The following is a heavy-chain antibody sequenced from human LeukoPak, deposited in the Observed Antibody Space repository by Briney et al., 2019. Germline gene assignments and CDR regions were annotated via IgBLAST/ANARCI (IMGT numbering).Heavy chain of an antibody. D-gene: IGHD6-19*01. J-gene: IGHJ4*02. CDR3: AKSPFRWLVLGLDY. V-gene: IGHV3-9*01. CDR2: ISWNSGSI. Sequence: PGRSLRLSCAASGFTFDDYAMHWVRQAPGEGLEWVSGISWNSGSIGYADSVKGRFTISRDNAKNSLYLQMNSLRAEDTALDYCAKSPFRWLVLGLDYWGQGTLVTVSS. CDR1: GFTFDDYA.